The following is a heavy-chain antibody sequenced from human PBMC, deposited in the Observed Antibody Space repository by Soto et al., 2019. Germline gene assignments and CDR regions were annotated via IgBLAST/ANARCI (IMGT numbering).Heavy chain of an antibody. V-gene: IGHV4-4*02. CDR2: ISHGGTT. Sequence: SETLSLTCAVSDGSISTSNWWTWVRQPPGKRLEWIGEISHGGTTNSNPSLKSRVTMPVDKSKNQFSLNLTSVTAADTAIYYCARRDFYGSSGYYGYWGKGILVTVSS. J-gene: IGHJ4*02. CDR3: ARRDFYGSSGYYGY. CDR1: DGSISTSNW. D-gene: IGHD3-22*01.